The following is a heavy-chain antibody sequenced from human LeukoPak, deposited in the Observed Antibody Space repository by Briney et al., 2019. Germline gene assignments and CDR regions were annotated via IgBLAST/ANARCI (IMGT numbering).Heavy chain of an antibody. CDR2: IYYSGST. CDR1: GGSISSGDYY. D-gene: IGHD3-10*01. Sequence: PSQTLSLTCTVSGGSISSGDYYWSWIRQPPGKGLEWIGHIYYSGSTYYNPSLKSRVTISVDTSENQFSLKLSSVTAADTAVYYCARGTGLLRFGKVDYWGQGTLVTVSS. CDR3: ARGTGLLRFGKVDY. V-gene: IGHV4-30-4*01. J-gene: IGHJ4*02.